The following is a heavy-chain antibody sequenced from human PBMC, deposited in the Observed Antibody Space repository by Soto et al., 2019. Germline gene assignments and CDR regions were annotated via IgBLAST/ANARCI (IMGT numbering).Heavy chain of an antibody. CDR2: ISGYNGNT. J-gene: IGHJ1*01. V-gene: IGHV1-18*01. Sequence: QVHLVQSGAEVKKPGASVKVSCKTSGYTFTNYGISWVRQAPGQGPEWMGWISGYNGNTNYAQKLQGRVTMTTDTSTSTAYMELRSLRSDDTVVYYCARGGSSWSAEYYQHWGQGTLVIVSS. CDR3: ARGGSSWSAEYYQH. CDR1: GYTFTNYG. D-gene: IGHD6-13*01.